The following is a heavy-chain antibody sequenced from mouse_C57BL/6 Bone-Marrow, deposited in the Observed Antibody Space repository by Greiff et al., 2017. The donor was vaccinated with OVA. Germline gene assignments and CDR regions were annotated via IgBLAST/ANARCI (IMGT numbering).Heavy chain of an antibody. CDR2: INPGSGGT. Sequence: VQLQQSGAELVRPGTSVRVSCKASGYAFTNYLIEWVKQRPGQGLEWIGVINPGSGGTNSNEKFKGKATLTADKSSSTAYMQLSSLTSEDSAVYFCARPLIYYDYAGFAYWGQGTLVTVSA. D-gene: IGHD2-4*01. V-gene: IGHV1-54*01. CDR3: ARPLIYYDYAGFAY. J-gene: IGHJ3*01. CDR1: GYAFTNYL.